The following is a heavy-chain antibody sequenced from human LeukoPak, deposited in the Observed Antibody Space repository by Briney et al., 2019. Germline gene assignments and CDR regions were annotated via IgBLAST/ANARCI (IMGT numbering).Heavy chain of an antibody. Sequence: GGSLRLSCAASGFIFSSYWMHWVRQAPGKGLEWVALVSHDGSNKYYADSVKGRFSISRDNSKNTLYLQMNSLRAEDTAVYYCAKALGISVPGRGFDYWGQGILVTVSS. CDR3: AKALGISVPGRGFDY. CDR1: GFIFSSYW. J-gene: IGHJ4*02. CDR2: VSHDGSNK. V-gene: IGHV3-30*18. D-gene: IGHD6-19*01.